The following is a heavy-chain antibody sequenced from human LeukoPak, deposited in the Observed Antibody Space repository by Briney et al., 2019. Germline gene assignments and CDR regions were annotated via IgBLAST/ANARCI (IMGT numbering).Heavy chain of an antibody. CDR1: GGSISSYY. D-gene: IGHD2-2*02. Sequence: SETLSLTCTVSGGSISSYYWSWIRQPPGKGLEWIGYIYYSGSTNYNPSLKSRVTISVDTSKNQFSLKLSSVTAADTAVYYCARGLSIVVVPAAISHGMDVWGQGTTVTVSS. V-gene: IGHV4-59*12. J-gene: IGHJ6*02. CDR2: IYYSGST. CDR3: ARGLSIVVVPAAISHGMDV.